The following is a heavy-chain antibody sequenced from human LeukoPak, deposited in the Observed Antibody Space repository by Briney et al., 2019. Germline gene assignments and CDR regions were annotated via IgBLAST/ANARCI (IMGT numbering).Heavy chain of an antibody. CDR1: GFTFSSYS. J-gene: IGHJ6*02. CDR3: VKGGTTVSDFYYGMDV. CDR2: ISSNGGST. Sequence: GGSLRLSCEASGFTFSSYSMNWVRQAPGKGLEYVSAISSNGGSTYYADSVKGRFTISRDNSKNTLYLQMSSLRAEDTAVYYCVKGGTTVSDFYYGMDVWGQGTTVTVSS. D-gene: IGHD4-11*01. V-gene: IGHV3-64D*09.